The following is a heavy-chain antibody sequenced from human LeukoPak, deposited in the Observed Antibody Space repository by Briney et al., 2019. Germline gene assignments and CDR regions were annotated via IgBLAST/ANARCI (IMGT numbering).Heavy chain of an antibody. D-gene: IGHD6-6*01. CDR2: IYTGGST. CDR3: ARGVSDAFDI. Sequence: GGSQRLSCVVSGLTFSSFGMSWVRQAPGKGVEWVSVIYTGGSTYYADSVKGRFTISRDNSKNTVYLQMNSLRAEDTAVYYCARGVSDAFDIWGQGTMVTVSS. V-gene: IGHV3-53*01. CDR1: GLTFSSFG. J-gene: IGHJ3*02.